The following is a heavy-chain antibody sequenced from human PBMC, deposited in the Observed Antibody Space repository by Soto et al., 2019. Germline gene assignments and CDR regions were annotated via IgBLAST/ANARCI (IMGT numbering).Heavy chain of an antibody. Sequence: QLQLQESGPGLVKPSETLSLTCTVSGGSISSSSYYWGWIRQPPGKGLEWIGSIYYSGSTYYNPSLKSRVTISVDTSKNPFSLKLSSVTAADTAVYYCARLRCSGGSCYSGYYYYYYMDVWGKGTTVTVSS. CDR3: ARLRCSGGSCYSGYYYYYYMDV. CDR2: IYYSGST. V-gene: IGHV4-39*01. D-gene: IGHD2-15*01. J-gene: IGHJ6*03. CDR1: GGSISSSSYY.